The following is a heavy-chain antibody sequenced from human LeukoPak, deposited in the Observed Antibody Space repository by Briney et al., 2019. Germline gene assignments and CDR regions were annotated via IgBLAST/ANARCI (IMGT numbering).Heavy chain of an antibody. CDR3: VKELKRYKAFDI. Sequence: GRSLRLSCAASGFTFSSYGMHWVRQAPGKGLEWVAVIWYDGSNKYYADSVKGRFTISRDNSKNTLYLQMNSLRAEDTAVYYCVKELKRYKAFDIWGQGTMVTVSS. V-gene: IGHV3-33*06. J-gene: IGHJ3*02. CDR2: IWYDGSNK. CDR1: GFTFSSYG. D-gene: IGHD1-14*01.